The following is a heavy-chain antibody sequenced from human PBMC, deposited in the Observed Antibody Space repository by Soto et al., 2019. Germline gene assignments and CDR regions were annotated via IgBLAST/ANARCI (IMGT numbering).Heavy chain of an antibody. J-gene: IGHJ1*01. Sequence: RLSCAVSGFTFSRYWMSWVLQTPGKGLDWVANINQDGSEKYYVESVKGRFTISRDNAKNSLYLQMNSLRAEDTAVYYCARELIVGPAEYFQHWGHGTLITFSS. CDR1: GFTFSRYW. V-gene: IGHV3-7*01. CDR2: INQDGSEK. CDR3: ARELIVGPAEYFQH. D-gene: IGHD1-26*01.